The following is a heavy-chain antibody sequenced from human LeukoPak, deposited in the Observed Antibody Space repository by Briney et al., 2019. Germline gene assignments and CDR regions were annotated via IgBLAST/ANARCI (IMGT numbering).Heavy chain of an antibody. CDR1: GYTFTSYD. D-gene: IGHD2-2*01. V-gene: IGHV1-8*01. CDR3: ARESLDTSWPFYYYYYLAV. Sequence: ASVKVSCKASGYTFTSYDINWVRQATGQGLEWMGWMNPNSGNTGYAQKFQGRVTMTRNTSISTAYMELSSLRSEDTAVYYCARESLDTSWPFYYYYYLAVWGKGTTVTVSS. CDR2: MNPNSGNT. J-gene: IGHJ6*03.